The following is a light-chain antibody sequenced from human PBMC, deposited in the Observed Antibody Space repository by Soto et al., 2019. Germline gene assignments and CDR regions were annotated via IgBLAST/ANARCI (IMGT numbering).Light chain of an antibody. J-gene: IGLJ1*01. CDR3: QSYDSSLSSYV. V-gene: IGLV1-40*01. Sequence: QLVLTQPPSVSGAPGQRVTISCTGSSSNIGAGYDVHWYQQLPGTAPKLLIYGNSNRPSGVPDRFSGSQSSTSASLAITGLQAEDEADYYCQSYDSSLSSYVFGTGTKLTVL. CDR1: SSNIGAGYD. CDR2: GNS.